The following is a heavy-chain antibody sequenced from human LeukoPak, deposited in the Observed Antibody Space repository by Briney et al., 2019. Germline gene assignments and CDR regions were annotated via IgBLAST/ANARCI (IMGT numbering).Heavy chain of an antibody. V-gene: IGHV4-59*12. D-gene: IGHD5-18*01. Sequence: SETLSLTCTVSGGSISSYYWSWIRQPPGKGLEWIGYIYYSGSANYNPSLKSRVTISVDTSKDQFSLKLSSVTAADTAVYYCARDTAMVWFDYWGQGTLVTVSS. J-gene: IGHJ4*02. CDR3: ARDTAMVWFDY. CDR2: IYYSGSA. CDR1: GGSISSYY.